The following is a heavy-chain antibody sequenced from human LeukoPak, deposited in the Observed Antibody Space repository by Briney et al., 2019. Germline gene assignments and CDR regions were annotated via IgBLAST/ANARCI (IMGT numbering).Heavy chain of an antibody. Sequence: PGGSLRLSCAASGFTFSSYGMHWVRQAPGKGLEWVAVISYDGSDKYYADSVKGRFTISRDNSKNTLYLQMNSLRAEDTAVYYCAKFAPIGIWGQGTMVTVSS. CDR3: AKFAPIGI. J-gene: IGHJ3*02. CDR2: ISYDGSDK. V-gene: IGHV3-30*18. D-gene: IGHD1-26*01. CDR1: GFTFSSYG.